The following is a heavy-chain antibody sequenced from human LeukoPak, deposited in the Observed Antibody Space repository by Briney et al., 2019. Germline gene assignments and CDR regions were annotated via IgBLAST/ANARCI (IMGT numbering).Heavy chain of an antibody. J-gene: IGHJ3*02. V-gene: IGHV3-23*01. Sequence: GGSLRLSCAASGFTFSSYALNWVRQAPGKGLEWVSLISGSGDSTDYADSVKGRFTISRDNSKNTLYLQINSLRADDTAVYYCAKRAVAGTGRGFDIWGQGTLVTVSS. CDR2: ISGSGDST. CDR3: AKRAVAGTGRGFDI. CDR1: GFTFSSYA. D-gene: IGHD6-19*01.